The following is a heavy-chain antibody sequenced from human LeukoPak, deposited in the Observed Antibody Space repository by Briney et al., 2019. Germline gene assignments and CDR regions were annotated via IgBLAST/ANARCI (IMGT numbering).Heavy chain of an antibody. Sequence: SETLSLTCTVYGGSISSYYWSWIRQPPGKGLEWIGYIYYSGSTNYNPSLKSRVTISVDTSKNQFSLKLSSVTAADTAVYYCARAMTTVVTRDAFDIWGQGTMVTVSS. D-gene: IGHD4-23*01. CDR1: GGSISSYY. V-gene: IGHV4-59*01. CDR2: IYYSGST. CDR3: ARAMTTVVTRDAFDI. J-gene: IGHJ3*02.